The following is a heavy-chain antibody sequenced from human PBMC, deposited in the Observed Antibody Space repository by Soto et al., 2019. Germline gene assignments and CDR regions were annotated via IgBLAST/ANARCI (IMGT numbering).Heavy chain of an antibody. D-gene: IGHD5-18*01. Sequence: QVQLVQSGAEVKKPGSSVKVSCKASGGTFSSYAISWVRQAPGQGLEWMGGIIPIFGTANYAQKFQGRVTITADKSTSTAYMELRSLRSDDTAMYYCARENVLSYVDTAMVDYFDYWGQGTLVTVSS. J-gene: IGHJ4*02. CDR2: IIPIFGTA. V-gene: IGHV1-69*06. CDR1: GGTFSSYA. CDR3: ARENVLSYVDTAMVDYFDY.